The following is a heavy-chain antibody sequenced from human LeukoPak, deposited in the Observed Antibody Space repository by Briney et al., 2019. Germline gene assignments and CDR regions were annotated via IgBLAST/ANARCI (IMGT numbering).Heavy chain of an antibody. Sequence: GGSLRLSCAASGFTVSSNYMSWVRQAPGKGLEWVSVIYSGGSTYYADSVKGRFTISRDNSKNTLYLQMNSLRAEDTAVYYCARGIAAEGSVAIDHWGQGSLVTVSS. V-gene: IGHV3-53*01. D-gene: IGHD6-13*01. CDR2: IYSGGST. CDR3: ARGIAAEGSVAIDH. CDR1: GFTVSSNY. J-gene: IGHJ4*02.